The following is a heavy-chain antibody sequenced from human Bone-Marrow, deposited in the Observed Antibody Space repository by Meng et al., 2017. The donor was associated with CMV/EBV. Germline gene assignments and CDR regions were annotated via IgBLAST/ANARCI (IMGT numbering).Heavy chain of an antibody. CDR2: IYPDDSDT. J-gene: IGHJ6*01. Sequence: GESLKISCKGSGYSFSDYWIGWVRQMPGKGLEWVGIIYPDDSDTRYSPSFQGHVTISAARSINSAYLQWSSLKASDTAVYYCARHGVIASRPLRPHYCYYYGMDVWVQGTSVTVSS. CDR3: ARHGVIASRPLRPHYCYYYGMDV. D-gene: IGHD6-6*01. CDR1: GYSFSDYW. V-gene: IGHV5-51*01.